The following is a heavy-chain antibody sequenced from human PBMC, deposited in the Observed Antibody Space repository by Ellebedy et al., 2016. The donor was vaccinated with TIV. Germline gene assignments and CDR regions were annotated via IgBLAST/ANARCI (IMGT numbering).Heavy chain of an antibody. CDR2: MYSGGNT. CDR1: GFSLSTYA. Sequence: PGGSLRLSCAASGFSLSTYAMIWVRQAPGKGLECISAMYSGGNTHYVDSVKGRFTMSRDTSKNTVYLQMNSLTVEDTALYYCARGPNSDVWGQGTTVTVS. V-gene: IGHV3-53*01. CDR3: ARGPNSDV. J-gene: IGHJ6*02.